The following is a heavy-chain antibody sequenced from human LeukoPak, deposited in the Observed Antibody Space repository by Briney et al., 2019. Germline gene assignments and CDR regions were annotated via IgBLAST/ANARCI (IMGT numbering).Heavy chain of an antibody. J-gene: IGHJ6*03. D-gene: IGHD5-18*01. CDR3: AKDLGGDTAMGLYYYYYYYMDV. Sequence: PGGSLRLSCAASGFTFSSYGMHWVRQAPGKGLEWVAFIRYDGSNKYYADSVKGRFTISRDNSKNTLYLQMNSLRAEDTAVYYRAKDLGGDTAMGLYYYYYYYMDVWGKGTTVTVSS. CDR1: GFTFSSYG. V-gene: IGHV3-30*02. CDR2: IRYDGSNK.